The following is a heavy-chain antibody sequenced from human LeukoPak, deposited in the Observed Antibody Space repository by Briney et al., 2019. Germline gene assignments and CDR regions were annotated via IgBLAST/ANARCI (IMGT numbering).Heavy chain of an antibody. V-gene: IGHV3-23*01. CDR3: AKLTYGGNSGGSY. CDR1: GFTFSSYA. J-gene: IGHJ4*02. D-gene: IGHD4-23*01. Sequence: GGSLRLSCAASGFTFSSYAMSWVRQAPGEGLDWVSAISGSGGSTYYADSVKGRFTISRDNSKNTLYLQMNSLRVEDTAVYYCAKLTYGGNSGGSYWGQGTLGTVSS. CDR2: ISGSGGST.